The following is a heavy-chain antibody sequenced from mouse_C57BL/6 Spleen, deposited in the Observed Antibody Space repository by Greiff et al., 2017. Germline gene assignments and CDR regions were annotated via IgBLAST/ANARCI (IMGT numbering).Heavy chain of an antibody. V-gene: IGHV1-64*01. Sequence: QVHVKQPGAELVKPGASVKLSCKASGYTFTSYWMHWVKQRPGQGLEWIGMIHPNSGSTNYNEKFKSKATLTVDKSSSTAYMQLSSLTSEDSAVYYCARDDYDGGFAYWGQGTLVTVSA. CDR2: IHPNSGST. D-gene: IGHD2-4*01. CDR3: ARDDYDGGFAY. CDR1: GYTFTSYW. J-gene: IGHJ3*01.